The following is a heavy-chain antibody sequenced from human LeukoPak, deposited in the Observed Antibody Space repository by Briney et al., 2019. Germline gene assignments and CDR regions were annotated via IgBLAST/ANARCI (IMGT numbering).Heavy chain of an antibody. D-gene: IGHD4-11*01. J-gene: IGHJ6*03. V-gene: IGHV3-21*01. CDR1: GFTFSSYR. Sequence: PGGSLRLSCAASGFTFSSYRMHWVRQAPGKGLEWVSSISSSSNLIKYADSQKGRFTISRDNAKNSVYLQMNGLRAEDTAVYYCARMPSYSNYAYYFMDVWGKGTTVTVSS. CDR3: ARMPSYSNYAYYFMDV. CDR2: ISSSSNLI.